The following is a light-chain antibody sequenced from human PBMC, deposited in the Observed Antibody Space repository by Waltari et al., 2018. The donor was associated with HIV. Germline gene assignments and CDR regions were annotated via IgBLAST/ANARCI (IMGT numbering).Light chain of an antibody. V-gene: IGLV2-8*01. CDR2: DVT. J-gene: IGLJ2*01. Sequence: QSALTQPPSASGSPGQSVTISCTGTSSDVGAYNYVSWFQQHPGKAPKLMIYDVTKRPSGAPDRFAGSMSGNTASRTVSGLQAEDEADYYCASHAGSKDVFGGGTRLTVL. CDR1: SSDVGAYNY. CDR3: ASHAGSKDV.